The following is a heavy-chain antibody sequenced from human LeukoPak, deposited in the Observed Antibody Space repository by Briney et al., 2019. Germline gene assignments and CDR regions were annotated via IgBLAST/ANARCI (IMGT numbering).Heavy chain of an antibody. CDR3: VVVVEPPDSDGFDV. V-gene: IGHV3-74*01. CDR1: GFTFGNAW. J-gene: IGHJ4*02. Sequence: GGSLRLSCAASGFTFGNAWVHWVRQAPGKGLVWVSLINADGSTATYADSVKGRFTISRDNARNTLSLQMNSLTIEDTAVYYCVVVVEPPDSDGFDVWGQGTLVTVSS. CDR2: INADGSTA. D-gene: IGHD1-14*01.